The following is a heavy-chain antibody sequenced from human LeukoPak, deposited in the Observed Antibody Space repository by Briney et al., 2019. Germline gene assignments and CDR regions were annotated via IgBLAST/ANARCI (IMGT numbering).Heavy chain of an antibody. CDR3: ANPPSTKFPYGNNYGYLFNH. D-gene: IGHD5-18*01. V-gene: IGHV3-23*01. CDR1: GFTFSTYA. Sequence: PGGSLRLSCVASGFTFSTYAMGWVRQAPGKGLEWVSAISGSGETTYYADSVKGRFTISRENSRHTLYLQMNSLRAEDTAVYYCANPPSTKFPYGNNYGYLFNHWGQGTLVTVSS. J-gene: IGHJ4*02. CDR2: ISGSGETT.